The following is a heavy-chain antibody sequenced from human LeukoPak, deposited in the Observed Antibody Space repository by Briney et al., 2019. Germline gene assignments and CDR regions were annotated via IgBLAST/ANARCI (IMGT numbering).Heavy chain of an antibody. CDR3: ARSLREWYGKYFDY. CDR1: GYTFTGYY. CDR2: INPNSGGT. V-gene: IGHV1-2*02. Sequence: ASVKVSCKASGYTFTGYYMHWVRQAPGQGLEWMGSINPNSGGTNYAQKFQGRVTMTRDTSISTAYMELSRLRSDDTAVYYCARSLREWYGKYFDYWGQGTLVTVSS. J-gene: IGHJ4*02. D-gene: IGHD3-10*01.